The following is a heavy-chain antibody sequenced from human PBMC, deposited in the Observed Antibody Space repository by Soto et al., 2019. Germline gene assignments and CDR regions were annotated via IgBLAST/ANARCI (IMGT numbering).Heavy chain of an antibody. CDR2: IWYDGRDK. Sequence: QVQLVESGGGVVQPGRSLRLSCAASGITFSNYGTHWVRQAPGKGLEWVAVIWYDGRDKYYADSVKGRFTISRDNSKNTVYLQMHILPADDTAVYYCVSGYGYFEPWGQGTLVTVS. V-gene: IGHV3-33*01. CDR3: VSGYGYFEP. J-gene: IGHJ4*02. D-gene: IGHD3-22*01. CDR1: GITFSNYG.